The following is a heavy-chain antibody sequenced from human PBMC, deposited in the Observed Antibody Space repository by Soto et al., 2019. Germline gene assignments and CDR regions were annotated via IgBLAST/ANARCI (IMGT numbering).Heavy chain of an antibody. J-gene: IGHJ6*02. CDR2: IYYSGIT. Sequence: SETMSVTCTAAGPSISSYYWSWIRTPTGKGLGWIGYIYYSGITNYNPSLKSRVTISVDTSKNQFSLKLSSVTAADTAVYYCARELHYYYYGMDVWGQGTTVTVSS. V-gene: IGHV4-59*01. CDR3: ARELHYYYYGMDV. CDR1: GPSISSYY.